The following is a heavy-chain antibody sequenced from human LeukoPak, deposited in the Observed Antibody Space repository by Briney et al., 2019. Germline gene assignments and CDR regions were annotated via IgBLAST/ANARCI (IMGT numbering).Heavy chain of an antibody. J-gene: IGHJ4*02. D-gene: IGHD3-22*01. Sequence: GGSLRLSCAASGFTFSSYGMHWVRQAPGKGLEWVAFIRYDGSNKYYADSVKGRFTISRDNSKNTLSLQMNSLRAEDTAVYYCARDRGSYYYDSSGYIFSYYFDYWGQGTLVTVSS. CDR3: ARDRGSYYYDSSGYIFSYYFDY. CDR1: GFTFSSYG. V-gene: IGHV3-30*02. CDR2: IRYDGSNK.